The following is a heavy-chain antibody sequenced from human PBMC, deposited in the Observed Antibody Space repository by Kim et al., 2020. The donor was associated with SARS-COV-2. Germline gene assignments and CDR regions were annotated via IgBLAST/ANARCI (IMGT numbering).Heavy chain of an antibody. CDR2: IYYSGST. V-gene: IGHV4-39*01. J-gene: IGHJ6*03. D-gene: IGHD3-9*01. Sequence: SETLSLTCTVSGGSISSSSYYWGWIRQPPGKGLEWIGSIYYSGSTYYNPSLKSRVTISVDTSKNQFSLKLSSVTAADTAVYYCAFQDILYDYYYYYYMDVWGKGTTVTVSS. CDR1: GGSISSSSYY. CDR3: AFQDILYDYYYYYYMDV.